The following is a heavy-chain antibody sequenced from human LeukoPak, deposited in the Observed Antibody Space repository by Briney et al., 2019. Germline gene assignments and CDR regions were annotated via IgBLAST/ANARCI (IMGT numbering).Heavy chain of an antibody. J-gene: IGHJ4*02. V-gene: IGHV4-59*01. CDR3: ASSYFWSGYAFDY. Sequence: SETLSLTCTVSGGSISSYYWSWIRQPPGKGLEWIGYVYYSGTTNYNPSLKSRVIISVDTSKNQFSLKLSSVTAADTAVYYCASSYFWSGYAFDYWGQGTLVTVSS. CDR2: VYYSGTT. CDR1: GGSISSYY. D-gene: IGHD3-3*01.